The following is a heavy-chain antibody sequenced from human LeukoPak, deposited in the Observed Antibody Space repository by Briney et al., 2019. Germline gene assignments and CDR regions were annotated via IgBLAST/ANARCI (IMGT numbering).Heavy chain of an antibody. CDR2: ISSSSSTI. CDR1: GFTFSTYS. D-gene: IGHD2-8*01. CDR3: ARAPLIGSPLGFDP. Sequence: GGSLRLSCAASGFTFSTYSMNWVRQAPGKGLEWVSYISSSSSTIYYADSVKGRFTISRDSAKNSLYLQMNSLRAEDTAVYYCARAPLIGSPLGFDPWGQGTLVTVSS. V-gene: IGHV3-48*01. J-gene: IGHJ5*02.